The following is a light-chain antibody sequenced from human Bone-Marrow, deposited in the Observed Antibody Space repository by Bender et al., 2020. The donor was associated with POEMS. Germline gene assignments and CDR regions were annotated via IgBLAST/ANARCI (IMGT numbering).Light chain of an antibody. CDR1: MNDVGHYDL. CDR2: GYN. V-gene: IGLV2-11*01. J-gene: IGLJ3*02. Sequence: QSALTQPASASGSPGQSVTVSCTGTMNDVGHYDLVSWYQQHPGKAPKLLIYGYNNRPSGVPDRFSGSKSGTSASLAITGLQAEDEGDYYCQSYDNSLGGWVFGGGTKLTVL. CDR3: QSYDNSLGGWV.